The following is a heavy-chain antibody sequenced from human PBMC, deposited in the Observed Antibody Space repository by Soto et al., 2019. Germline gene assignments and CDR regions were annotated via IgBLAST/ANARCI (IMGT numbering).Heavy chain of an antibody. CDR1: GFTFSSYG. CDR2: ISYDGSNK. CDR3: AKDLKYFDWLCLFDY. J-gene: IGHJ4*02. Sequence: QVQLVESGGGVVQPGRSLRLSCAASGFTFSSYGMHWVRQAPGKGLEWVAVISYDGSNKYYADSVKGRFTISRDNSKNTVYRQMNSLRAEDTAVYYCAKDLKYFDWLCLFDYWCQGTLVTVSS. D-gene: IGHD3-9*01. V-gene: IGHV3-30*18.